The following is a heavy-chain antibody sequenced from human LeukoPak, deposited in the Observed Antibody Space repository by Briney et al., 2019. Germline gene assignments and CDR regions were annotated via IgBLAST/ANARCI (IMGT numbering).Heavy chain of an antibody. V-gene: IGHV3-23*01. Sequence: GGSLRLSCAASGFTFSSYGMSWVRQAPGKGLEWVSAISGSGGSTYYADSVKGRFTISRDNSKNTLYLQMNSLRAEDTAVYYCARRLWFGELLGSSGYWGQGTLVTVSS. CDR3: ARRLWFGELLGSSGY. CDR2: ISGSGGST. D-gene: IGHD3-10*01. J-gene: IGHJ4*02. CDR1: GFTFSSYG.